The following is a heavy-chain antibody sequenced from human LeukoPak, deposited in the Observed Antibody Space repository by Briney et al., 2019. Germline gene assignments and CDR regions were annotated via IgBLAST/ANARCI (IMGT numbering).Heavy chain of an antibody. CDR2: ISVYSGDT. V-gene: IGHV1-18*01. J-gene: IGHJ4*02. D-gene: IGHD4-17*01. Sequence: ASVKVSCKASGYNFTNYGISWVRQAPGRGLEWMGWISVYSGDTNYAHKLQGRLTLTTDTSPATAYLELRSLTSDDTAVYYCARAPSFGDYGGDYWGQGTLVTVSS. CDR1: GYNFTNYG. CDR3: ARAPSFGDYGGDY.